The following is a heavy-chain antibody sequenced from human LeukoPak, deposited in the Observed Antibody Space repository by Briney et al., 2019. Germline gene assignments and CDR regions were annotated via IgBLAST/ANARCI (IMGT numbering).Heavy chain of an antibody. Sequence: PGGSLRLSCAASGFTFSTGAMSWVRQAPGKGLEWVSGISGTTSGTYYADSVKGRFTISRDNSKNTLFLQVNSLRAEDTAVYYCAKVRTYFYHGLDVWGQGTTVTVSS. J-gene: IGHJ6*02. D-gene: IGHD1-14*01. CDR3: AKVRTYFYHGLDV. CDR1: GFTFSTGA. CDR2: ISGTTSGT. V-gene: IGHV3-23*01.